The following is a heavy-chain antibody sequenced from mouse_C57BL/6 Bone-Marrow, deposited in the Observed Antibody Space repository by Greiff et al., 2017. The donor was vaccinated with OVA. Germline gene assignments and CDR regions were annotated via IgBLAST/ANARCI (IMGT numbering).Heavy chain of an antibody. Sequence: QVQLQQSGAELARPGASVKLSCKASGYTFTSYGISWVKQRTGQGLEWIGEIYPRSGNTYYNEKFKGKATLTADKSSSTAYMELRSLTSENSAVYFCARWGQLRLFAYWGQGTLVTVSA. CDR2: IYPRSGNT. CDR1: GYTFTSYG. CDR3: ARWGQLRLFAY. J-gene: IGHJ3*01. D-gene: IGHD3-2*02. V-gene: IGHV1-81*01.